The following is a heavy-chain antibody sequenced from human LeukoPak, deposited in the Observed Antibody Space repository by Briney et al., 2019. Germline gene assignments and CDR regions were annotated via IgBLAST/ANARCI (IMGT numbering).Heavy chain of an antibody. CDR1: GYTFTGYY. CDR3: ARSGYDFWSGYYWGDYYYMDV. J-gene: IGHJ6*03. D-gene: IGHD3-3*01. Sequence: GASVKVSCKASGYTFTGYYMHWVRQAPGQGLEWMGWINPNSGGTNYAQKFQGRVTMTRDTSISTAYMELSRLRSDDTAVYYCARSGYDFWSGYYWGDYYYMDVWGKGTTVTVSS. V-gene: IGHV1-2*02. CDR2: INPNSGGT.